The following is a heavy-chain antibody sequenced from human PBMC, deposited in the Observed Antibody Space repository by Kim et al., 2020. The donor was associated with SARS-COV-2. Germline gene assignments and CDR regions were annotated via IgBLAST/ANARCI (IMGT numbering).Heavy chain of an antibody. CDR1: GFTFSSYW. CDR2: INSDGSST. CDR3: AREVRHSSGWYGAYYYYGMDV. V-gene: IGHV3-74*01. Sequence: GGSLRLSCAASGFTFSSYWMHWVRQAPGKGLVWVSRINSDGSSTSYADSVKGRFTISRDNAKNTLYLQMNSLRAEDTAVYYCAREVRHSSGWYGAYYYYGMDVWGQGTTVTVSS. J-gene: IGHJ6*02. D-gene: IGHD6-19*01.